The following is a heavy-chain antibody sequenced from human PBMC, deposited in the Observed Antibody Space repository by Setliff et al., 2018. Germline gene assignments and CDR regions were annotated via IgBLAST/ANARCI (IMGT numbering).Heavy chain of an antibody. CDR2: ISAYNGYT. CDR3: ARDTYIGDFWSGYYIQGRFDP. J-gene: IGHJ5*02. Sequence: ASVKVSCKASGYTFTSYDINWVRQATGQGLEWMGWISAYNGYTNYAQKLQGRVTMTTDTSTSTAYMELRSLRSDDTAVYYCARDTYIGDFWSGYYIQGRFDPWGQGTLVTVSS. V-gene: IGHV1-18*01. CDR1: GYTFTSYD. D-gene: IGHD3-3*01.